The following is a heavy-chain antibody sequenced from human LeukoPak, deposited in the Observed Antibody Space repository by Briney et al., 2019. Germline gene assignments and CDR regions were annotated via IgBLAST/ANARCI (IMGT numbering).Heavy chain of an antibody. CDR1: GGTFSSYA. J-gene: IGHJ4*02. Sequence: GASVKVSCKASGGTFSSYAISWVRQAPGQGLEWMGGIIPIFGTANYAQKFQGRVTITADESTSTAYMELSSLRSEDTAVYYCARGGGYSSGWYWKGSQSYSYYFDYWGQGTLVTVSS. CDR2: IIPIFGTA. D-gene: IGHD6-19*01. V-gene: IGHV1-69*13. CDR3: ARGGGYSSGWYWKGSQSYSYYFDY.